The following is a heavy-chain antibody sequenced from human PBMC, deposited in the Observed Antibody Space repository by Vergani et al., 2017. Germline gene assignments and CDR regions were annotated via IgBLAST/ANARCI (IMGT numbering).Heavy chain of an antibody. D-gene: IGHD2-21*01. V-gene: IGHV4-59*01. J-gene: IGHJ4*02. CDR1: GDSINTYY. Sequence: QVQLQESGPGLVKPSETLSLPCSVSGDSINTYYWTWIRQPPGKGLEWIGYIYDSGDTKYNPSLKSRVTMSLDTSKNQFSLNLYSVTAADTAVYYCARGALWWLRQIDSWGQGTLVTVSS. CDR2: IYDSGDT. CDR3: ARGALWWLRQIDS.